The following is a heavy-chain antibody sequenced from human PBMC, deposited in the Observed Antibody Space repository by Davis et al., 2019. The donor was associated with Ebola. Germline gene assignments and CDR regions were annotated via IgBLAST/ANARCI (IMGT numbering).Heavy chain of an antibody. Sequence: GESLKISCAASGFTFSSYSMNWVRQAPGKGLEWVSSISSSSRYIYYAPSVRGRFTISRDNGKNSLYLQMNGLRAEDTAVYYCAREGISLLGDYWGQGALVTVSS. J-gene: IGHJ4*02. CDR2: ISSSSRYI. CDR3: AREGISLLGDY. V-gene: IGHV3-21*01. CDR1: GFTFSSYS. D-gene: IGHD2-15*01.